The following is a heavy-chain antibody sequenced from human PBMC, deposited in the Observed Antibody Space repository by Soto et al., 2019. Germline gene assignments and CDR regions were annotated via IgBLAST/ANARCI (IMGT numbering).Heavy chain of an antibody. CDR3: AGHARLRVFSSTFDY. CDR1: GGSLNNYY. Sequence: SETLSLTCAVSGGSLNNYYWSWIRQPPGKGLEWIGYIYFSGSINYNPSLKSRVTISADTSKNQFSLKLISVTTADTAIYYCAGHARLRVFSSTFDYWGQGTLVTVSS. CDR2: IYFSGSI. V-gene: IGHV4-59*01. J-gene: IGHJ4*02. D-gene: IGHD4-17*01.